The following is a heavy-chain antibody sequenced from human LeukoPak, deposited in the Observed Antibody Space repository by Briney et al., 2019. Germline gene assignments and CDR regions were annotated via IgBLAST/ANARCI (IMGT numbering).Heavy chain of an antibody. V-gene: IGHV4-59*01. Sequence: SETLSLTCAVSGGSISSYYWNWIRQSPGKGQEWIGYIYYSGSTNYNPSLNSRVTISVDTSKNQFSLKLNSVTAADTAVYYCARGDSSWPYFFDCWGQGTLVTVSS. CDR2: IYYSGST. CDR1: GGSISSYY. D-gene: IGHD6-13*01. J-gene: IGHJ4*02. CDR3: ARGDSSWPYFFDC.